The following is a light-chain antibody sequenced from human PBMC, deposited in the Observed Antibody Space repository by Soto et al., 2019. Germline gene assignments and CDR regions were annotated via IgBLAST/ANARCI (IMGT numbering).Light chain of an antibody. Sequence: DIVITQTPLSSPVTLGQAASISCRSSQSLVHNDGNTYLSWFQQRPGQPPRLLIYKVSDRFSGVPGRFSGSGAGTDYTLTISRVEAEDVGVYYGMQATQATWTFGQGTKVEIK. CDR2: KVS. J-gene: IGKJ1*01. CDR1: QSLVHNDGNTY. CDR3: MQATQATWT. V-gene: IGKV2-24*01.